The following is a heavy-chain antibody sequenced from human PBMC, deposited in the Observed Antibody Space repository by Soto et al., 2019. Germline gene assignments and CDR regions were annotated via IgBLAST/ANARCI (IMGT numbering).Heavy chain of an antibody. CDR3: ARRLYCSSSSCYAVDY. CDR2: ISGSGDST. D-gene: IGHD2-2*01. Sequence: EVQLLESGGGLVQPGGSLRLSCAVSVFTFSNYAMSWVRQDPGKGLEWVSGISGSGDSTNYGDSVKGRFTISRDNAKNTLYLQMNSLRAEDTAVYYCARRLYCSSSSCYAVDYWGQGTLVTVSS. J-gene: IGHJ4*02. CDR1: VFTFSNYA. V-gene: IGHV3-23*01.